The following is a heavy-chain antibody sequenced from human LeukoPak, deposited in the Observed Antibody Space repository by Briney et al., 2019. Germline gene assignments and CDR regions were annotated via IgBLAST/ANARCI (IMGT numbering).Heavy chain of an antibody. D-gene: IGHD2-2*03. CDR3: ARAGGYCSSTSCDYYYGMDV. CDR2: INPNSGGT. V-gene: IGHV1-2*02. Sequence: ASVKVSCKASGGTFSSYAISWVRQAPGQGLEWMGWINPNSGGTNYAQKFQGRVTMTRDTSISTAYMELSRLRSDDTAVYYCARAGGYCSSTSCDYYYGMDVWGQGTTVTVSS. CDR1: GGTFSSYA. J-gene: IGHJ6*02.